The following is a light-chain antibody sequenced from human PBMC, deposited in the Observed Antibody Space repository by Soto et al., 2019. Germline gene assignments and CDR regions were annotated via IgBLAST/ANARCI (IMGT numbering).Light chain of an antibody. Sequence: EIVMTQSPATLSVSPGERATLSCGASQSISSNLAWYQQKPGQAPRLLIYGASTRATGIPARFSGSGSGTEFTLTISSLQSGDFAVYYCQQYNNWPLFGPGTKADIK. V-gene: IGKV3-15*01. CDR1: QSISSN. CDR2: GAS. J-gene: IGKJ3*01. CDR3: QQYNNWPL.